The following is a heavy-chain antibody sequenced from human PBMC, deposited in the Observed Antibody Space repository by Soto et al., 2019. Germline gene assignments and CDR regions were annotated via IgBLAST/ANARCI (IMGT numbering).Heavy chain of an antibody. CDR1: GFNFSSYG. J-gene: IGHJ3*02. V-gene: IGHV3-33*01. D-gene: IGHD4-17*01. CDR3: ARDLSGDYGALDT. CDR2: IWYDGSNK. Sequence: GGSLRLSCAPSGFNFSSYGMHRARQAPGKGLEWAAVIWYDGSNKVYADSVKGRFTISRDNSKNTLYLQMNSLRTEDTAVYYCARDLSGDYGALDTWGQGTMVNGSS.